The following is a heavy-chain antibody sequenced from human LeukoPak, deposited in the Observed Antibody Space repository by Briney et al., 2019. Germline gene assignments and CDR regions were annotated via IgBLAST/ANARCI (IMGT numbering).Heavy chain of an antibody. CDR2: ISSSSYI. CDR1: GFTFSSYS. D-gene: IGHD3-16*02. CDR3: ARITFGGVIVIPFDY. Sequence: PGGSLRLSCAASGFTFSSYSMNWVRQAPGKGLEWVSSISSSSYIYYADSVKGRFTISRDNAKNSLYLQMNSLRAEDTAVYYCARITFGGVIVIPFDYWGQGTLVTVSS. J-gene: IGHJ4*02. V-gene: IGHV3-21*01.